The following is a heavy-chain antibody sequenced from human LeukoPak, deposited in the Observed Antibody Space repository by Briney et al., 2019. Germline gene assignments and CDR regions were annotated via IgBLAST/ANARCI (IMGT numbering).Heavy chain of an antibody. D-gene: IGHD6-6*01. CDR1: GFTFSSYW. Sequence: PGGSLRLSCAASGFTFSSYWMSWVRQAPGKRLEWVANINQDGSGKYYVDSVKGRFIISRDNARNSLFLQMNILTAEDTAIYYCAREGAYSTSSPAGYWGQGTLVSVSS. CDR3: AREGAYSTSSPAGY. CDR2: INQDGSGK. J-gene: IGHJ4*02. V-gene: IGHV3-7*01.